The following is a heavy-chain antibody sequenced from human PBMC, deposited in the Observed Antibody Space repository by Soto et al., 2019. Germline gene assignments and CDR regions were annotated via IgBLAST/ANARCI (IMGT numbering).Heavy chain of an antibody. J-gene: IGHJ6*02. CDR1: GFTWGDYA. V-gene: IGHV3-49*04. Sequence: GSLRLSCSGSGFTWGDYAMNWVRQAPGKGLEWVGFIRSKAHGGEPEYATSVKGRFTISRDDAKTIAYLEMNSLRTDDTAVFYCVRSLLNGMDVWGQGTTVTVSS. D-gene: IGHD1-26*01. CDR3: VRSLLNGMDV. CDR2: IRSKAHGGEP.